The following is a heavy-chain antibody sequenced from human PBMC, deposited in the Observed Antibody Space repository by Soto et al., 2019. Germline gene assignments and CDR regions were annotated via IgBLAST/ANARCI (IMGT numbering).Heavy chain of an antibody. CDR3: ASHPERIAEIGGFDP. D-gene: IGHD6-13*01. V-gene: IGHV3-48*01. CDR2: ISSSSSTI. Sequence: EVPLVESGGGLVQPGGSLRLSCAASGFTFSSYSMNWVRQAPGKGLEWVSYISSSSSTIYYADSVKGRFTISGDNAKNSLYLQVNSLRAEYTAVDYCASHPERIAEIGGFDPWGHGTLVTVSS. CDR1: GFTFSSYS. J-gene: IGHJ5*02.